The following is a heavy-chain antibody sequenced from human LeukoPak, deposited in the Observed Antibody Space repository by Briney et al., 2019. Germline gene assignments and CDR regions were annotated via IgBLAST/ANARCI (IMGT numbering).Heavy chain of an antibody. V-gene: IGHV3-30*18. CDR1: GFTFSSYG. CDR2: ISYDGSNK. J-gene: IGHJ4*02. D-gene: IGHD5-12*01. CDR3: AKGREYSGYDFDY. Sequence: PGRSLRLSCAASGFTFSSYGMHWVRQAPGKGLEWVAVISYDGSNKYYADSVKGRFTISRDNSKNTLYLQMNSLRAEDTAVYYCAKGREYSGYDFDYWGQGTLVTVSS.